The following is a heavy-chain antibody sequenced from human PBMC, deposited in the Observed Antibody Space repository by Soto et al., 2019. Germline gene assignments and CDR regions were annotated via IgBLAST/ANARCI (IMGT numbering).Heavy chain of an antibody. D-gene: IGHD6-13*01. Sequence: SGPTSENPPQTLTLTSTFSAFSLSTSGMCVSWIRQPPGKALEWLALIDWDDDKYYSTSLKTRLTISKDTSKNQVVLTMTNMDPVDTATYYCARMDSSSWYTDYYYYGMDVWGQGTTVTVSS. CDR2: IDWDDDK. J-gene: IGHJ6*02. V-gene: IGHV2-70*01. CDR3: ARMDSSSWYTDYYYYGMDV. CDR1: AFSLSTSGMC.